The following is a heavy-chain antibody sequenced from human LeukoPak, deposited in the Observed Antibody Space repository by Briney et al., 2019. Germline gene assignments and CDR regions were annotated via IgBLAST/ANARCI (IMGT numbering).Heavy chain of an antibody. CDR1: GYTFTTYD. CDR3: ARGHRGVLDY. D-gene: IGHD6-13*01. V-gene: IGHV1-8*01. CDR2: MSPNSGNT. Sequence: GASVKVSCKASGYTFTTYDINWVRQAPGQGLEWMGWMSPNSGNTAYAQKFQGRVTMTRNTAIGTAYMELSSLRSEDTAVYYCARGHRGVLDYWGQGTLVTVSS. J-gene: IGHJ4*02.